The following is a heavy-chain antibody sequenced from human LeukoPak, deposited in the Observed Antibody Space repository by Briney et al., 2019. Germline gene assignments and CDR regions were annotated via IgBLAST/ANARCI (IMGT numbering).Heavy chain of an antibody. Sequence: GGSLRLSCAASGFTFSSYSMNWVRQAPGKGLEWVSSISSSSSYIYYADSVKGRFTISRDNAKNSLYLQMNSLRAEDTAVYYCARAGISFWSGYSHDAFDIWGQGTMVTVSS. D-gene: IGHD3-3*01. V-gene: IGHV3-21*01. CDR3: ARAGISFWSGYSHDAFDI. CDR1: GFTFSSYS. CDR2: ISSSSSYI. J-gene: IGHJ3*02.